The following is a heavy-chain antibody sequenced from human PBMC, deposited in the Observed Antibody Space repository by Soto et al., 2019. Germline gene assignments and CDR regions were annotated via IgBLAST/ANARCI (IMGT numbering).Heavy chain of an antibody. CDR2: IYYSGST. V-gene: IGHV4-30-4*01. CDR3: AREAMVAAKRRWFDP. CDR1: GGSISSGDYY. D-gene: IGHD2-15*01. Sequence: SETLSLTCTVSGGSISSGDYYWSWIRQPPGKGLEWIGYIYYSGSTYYNPSLKSRVTISVDTSKNQFPLKLSSVTAADTAVYYCAREAMVAAKRRWFDPWGQGTLVTVSS. J-gene: IGHJ5*02.